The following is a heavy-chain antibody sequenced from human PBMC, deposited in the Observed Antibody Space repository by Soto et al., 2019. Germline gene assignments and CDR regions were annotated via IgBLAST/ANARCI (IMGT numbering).Heavy chain of an antibody. J-gene: IGHJ4*02. D-gene: IGHD5-12*01. CDR1: GFVFSSYG. CDR3: ASHVDADY. Sequence: QVQLVESGGGVVQPGRSLRLSCAASGFVFSSYGMHWVRQAPGKGLEWVAVIWYDGSNKYYADSVRGRFTISRDNSKNTLYLQMTSLRDADTAVYYCASHVDADYWGQGTVVTVSS. V-gene: IGHV3-33*01. CDR2: IWYDGSNK.